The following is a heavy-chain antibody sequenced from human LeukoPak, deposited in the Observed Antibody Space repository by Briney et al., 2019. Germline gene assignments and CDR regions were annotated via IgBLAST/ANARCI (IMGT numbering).Heavy chain of an antibody. CDR3: ARRIRDCSRTTCYQPFDY. CDR1: GLIVSNNY. V-gene: IGHV3-53*01. J-gene: IGHJ4*02. Sequence: GGSLRLSCAASGLIVSNNYMSWVRQAPGKGLEWVSIVYTGGHTYYADSVKGRFTISRDKSKNTLYLQMSSLRAEDTAVYYCARRIRDCSRTTCYQPFDYWGQGALVTVSS. CDR2: VYTGGHT. D-gene: IGHD2-2*01.